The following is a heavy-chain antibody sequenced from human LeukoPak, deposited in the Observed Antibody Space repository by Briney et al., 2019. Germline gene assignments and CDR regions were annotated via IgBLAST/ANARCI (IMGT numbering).Heavy chain of an antibody. CDR1: GGSISNYY. D-gene: IGHD1-26*01. J-gene: IGHJ4*02. Sequence: PSETPSLTCTVSGGSISNYYWNWIRQPAGKGLEWIGRIYSRGNTDYNPSLKSRVTMSVDTSKNQFSLKLSSVTAADTAVYYCAREVGYPYYFDSWGQGTLVTVSS. CDR2: IYSRGNT. CDR3: AREVGYPYYFDS. V-gene: IGHV4-4*07.